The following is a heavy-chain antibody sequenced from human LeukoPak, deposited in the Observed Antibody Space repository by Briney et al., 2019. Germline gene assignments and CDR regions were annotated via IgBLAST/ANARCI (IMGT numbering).Heavy chain of an antibody. Sequence: PSETLSLTCTVSGGSISSYYWSWIRQPPGKGLEWIGYIYTSGSTNYNPSPKSRVTISVDTSKNQFSLKLSSVTAADTAVYYCARTFWSGYSWFDPWGQGTLVTVSS. CDR2: IYTSGST. CDR1: GGSISSYY. CDR3: ARTFWSGYSWFDP. V-gene: IGHV4-4*09. D-gene: IGHD3-3*01. J-gene: IGHJ5*02.